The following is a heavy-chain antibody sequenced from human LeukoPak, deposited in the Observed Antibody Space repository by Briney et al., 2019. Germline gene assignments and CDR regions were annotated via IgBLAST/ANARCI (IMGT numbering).Heavy chain of an antibody. Sequence: GGSLRLSCVASGFTFSSYPMSWVRQAPGKGLEWVSTISASGGTTYYADSVKGRFTISRDSSKSTLYLQMDSLRAEDTAIYYCAKDFGGMYYSGSSVKRAFDIWGQGTKVTVSS. CDR1: GFTFSSYP. D-gene: IGHD3-22*01. V-gene: IGHV3-23*01. CDR3: AKDFGGMYYSGSSVKRAFDI. CDR2: ISASGGTT. J-gene: IGHJ3*02.